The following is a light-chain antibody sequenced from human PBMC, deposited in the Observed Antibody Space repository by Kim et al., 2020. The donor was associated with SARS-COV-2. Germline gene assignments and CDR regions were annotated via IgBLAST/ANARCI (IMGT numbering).Light chain of an antibody. CDR3: SSYTSSSTLGV. CDR1: SSDVGGYNY. Sequence: QSALTQPDSVSGSPGQSITISCTGTSSDVGGYNYVSWYQQHPGKAPKLMIYDVSKRPSGVSNRFSGSKSGNTASLTISGLQAEDEADYYCSSYTSSSTLGVFGGGTQLTVL. J-gene: IGLJ3*02. V-gene: IGLV2-14*01. CDR2: DVS.